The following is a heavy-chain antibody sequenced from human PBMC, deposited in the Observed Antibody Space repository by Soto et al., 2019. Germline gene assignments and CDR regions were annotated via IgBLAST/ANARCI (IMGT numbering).Heavy chain of an antibody. Sequence: QVQLVQSGPEVKKPGASVKVSCKASGYTLTDHGISWVRQAPGQGLEWMGWINPYNANTRYGEKVQGRVTMTTDTSSTVYMELTGLTSGDTAVYYCARAWTSPSCVSSSCPRGGWFDPWGQGTLVTVSS. D-gene: IGHD2-15*01. CDR2: INPYNANT. CDR1: GYTLTDHG. J-gene: IGHJ5*02. V-gene: IGHV1-18*04. CDR3: ARAWTSPSCVSSSCPRGGWFDP.